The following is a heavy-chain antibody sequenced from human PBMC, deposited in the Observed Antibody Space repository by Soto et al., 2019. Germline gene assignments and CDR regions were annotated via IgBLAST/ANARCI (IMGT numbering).Heavy chain of an antibody. J-gene: IGHJ4*02. CDR2: MIRSSGDI. CDR1: GFTFSTHS. V-gene: IGHV3-21*01. D-gene: IGHD2-21*01. Sequence: EVQLVESGGGLVKPGGSLRLFCAASGFTFSTHSINWVRQAPGKGLEWVSSMIRSSGDIYYEDSVMGRFTTSRDNAKNSLSLHMNSLSAEDTAVYYCAIVVSDYCHSVVIDYWGQGALVTVSS. CDR3: AIVVSDYCHSVVIDY.